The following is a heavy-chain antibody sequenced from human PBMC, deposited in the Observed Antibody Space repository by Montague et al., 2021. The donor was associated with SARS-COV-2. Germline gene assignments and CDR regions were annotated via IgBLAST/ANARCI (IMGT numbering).Heavy chain of an antibody. J-gene: IGHJ4*02. CDR3: AKDDRRGTAGRYDY. CDR2: MRGSDDSA. Sequence: SLRLSCAASGFTFSSFAMSWVRQAPGQGLEWVSLMRGSDDSAYYADSVKGRFTISRDNSKNTLYLQMNSLRAEDTAIYYCAKDDRRGTAGRYDYWGQGTLVTVSS. D-gene: IGHD6-6*01. V-gene: IGHV3-23*01. CDR1: GFTFSSFA.